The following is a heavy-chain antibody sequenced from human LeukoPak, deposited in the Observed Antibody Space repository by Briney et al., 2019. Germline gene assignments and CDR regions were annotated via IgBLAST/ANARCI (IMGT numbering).Heavy chain of an antibody. V-gene: IGHV1-24*01. CDR3: ATSHYYDSSGYYSIDY. CDR2: FDPEDGET. J-gene: IGHJ4*02. D-gene: IGHD3-22*01. CDR1: GYTLTELS. Sequence: ASVKVSCKVSGYTLTELSMHWVRQAPGKGLEWMGGFDPEDGETIYAQKFQGRVTMTEDTSTDTAYMELSSLRSEDTAVYYCATSHYYDSSGYYSIDYWGQGTLVTASS.